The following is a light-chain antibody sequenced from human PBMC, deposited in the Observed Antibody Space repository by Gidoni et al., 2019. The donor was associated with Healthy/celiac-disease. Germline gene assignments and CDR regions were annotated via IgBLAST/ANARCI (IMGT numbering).Light chain of an antibody. CDR1: QSISSY. V-gene: IGKV1-39*01. Sequence: DIQMTQSPSSLSASVGDRVTITCRASQSISSYLNWYQQKPGKAPKILIYAASSLQSGVPSRFSGSGSGTDFTLTISRLQPEDFATYYCQQSYSTLGYTFGQGTKLEIK. J-gene: IGKJ2*01. CDR3: QQSYSTLGYT. CDR2: AAS.